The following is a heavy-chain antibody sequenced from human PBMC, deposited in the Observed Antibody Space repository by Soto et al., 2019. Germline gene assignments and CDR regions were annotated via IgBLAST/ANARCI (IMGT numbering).Heavy chain of an antibody. Sequence: QVQLVESGGGVVQPGRSLRLSCAASGFTFSTYGMHWVRQAPGKGLEWVAVISYDGSKTYYADSVKGRFTISRDSSKNTLYLQMNSLSAEDTAVYYCAVVGADIWGQGTLVTVSS. D-gene: IGHD2-15*01. V-gene: IGHV3-30*03. CDR3: AVVGADI. CDR1: GFTFSTYG. J-gene: IGHJ4*02. CDR2: ISYDGSKT.